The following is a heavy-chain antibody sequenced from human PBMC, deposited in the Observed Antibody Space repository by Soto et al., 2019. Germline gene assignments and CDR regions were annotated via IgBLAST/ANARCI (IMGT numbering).Heavy chain of an antibody. V-gene: IGHV1-69*13. D-gene: IGHD6-19*01. CDR2: IIPIFGTA. J-gene: IGHJ4*02. CDR1: GGTFSSYA. Sequence: SVKVSCKASGGTFSSYAISWVRQAPGQGLEWMGGIIPIFGTANYAQKFQGRVTITADESTSTAYMELSSLRSEDTAVYYCARDRRIAVAGTGFGYWGQGTLVTVSS. CDR3: ARDRRIAVAGTGFGY.